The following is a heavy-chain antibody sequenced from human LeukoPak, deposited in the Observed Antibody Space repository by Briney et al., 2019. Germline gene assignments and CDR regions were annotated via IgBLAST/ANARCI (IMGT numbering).Heavy chain of an antibody. CDR2: IYPGDSDT. D-gene: IGHD6-19*01. CDR1: GYSFTSYW. CDR3: ARVNSIAVAGTNWFDP. V-gene: IGHV5-51*01. J-gene: IGHJ5*02. Sequence: GESLKISCKGSGYSFTSYWIGWVRQMPGKGLEWMGIIYPGDSDTRYSPSSQGQVTISADKSISTAYLQWSSLKASDTAMYYCARVNSIAVAGTNWFDPWGQGTLVTVSS.